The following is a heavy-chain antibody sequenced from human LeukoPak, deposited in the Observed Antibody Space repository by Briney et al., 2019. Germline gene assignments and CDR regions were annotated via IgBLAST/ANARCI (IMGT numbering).Heavy chain of an antibody. J-gene: IGHJ4*02. CDR2: ISYDGSNK. CDR1: GFIFSNYA. CDR3: ARSTVATCCGGEDY. V-gene: IGHV3-30-3*01. Sequence: GSLRLSCAASGFIFSNYAMNWVRQAPGKGLEWVGVISYDGSNKYYADSVKGRFTISRDNSKNTLFLLMNSLRGDDTAVYYCARSTVATCCGGEDYWGQGTLVTVSS. D-gene: IGHD2-21*01.